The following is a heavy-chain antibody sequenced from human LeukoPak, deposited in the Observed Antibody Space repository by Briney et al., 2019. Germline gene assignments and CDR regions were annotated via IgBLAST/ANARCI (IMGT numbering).Heavy chain of an antibody. CDR2: IGNDGSDK. V-gene: IGHV3-7*01. Sequence: PGGSLRLSCTVSGFPFSTYYMGWLRQTAGKGLQGVAMIGNDGSDKYYVGSLKGRFTISRDNAKNSLFLQMSSLTAEDTALYYCAFPVREPQLWGRGTLVTVSS. J-gene: IGHJ1*01. CDR1: GFPFSTYY. CDR3: AFPVREPQL. D-gene: IGHD3-10*01.